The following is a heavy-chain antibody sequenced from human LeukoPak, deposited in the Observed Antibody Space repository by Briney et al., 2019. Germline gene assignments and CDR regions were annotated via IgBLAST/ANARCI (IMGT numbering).Heavy chain of an antibody. D-gene: IGHD2-2*01. CDR1: GYTFTGYY. Sequence: ASVKVSCKASGYTFTGYYMHWVRQAPGQGLEWMGWINPNSGGTNYAQKFQGRVIMTRDTSISTAYMELSRLRSDDTAVYYCARIEDIVVVPAAASGYWGQGTLVTVSS. J-gene: IGHJ4*02. CDR2: INPNSGGT. CDR3: ARIEDIVVVPAAASGY. V-gene: IGHV1-2*02.